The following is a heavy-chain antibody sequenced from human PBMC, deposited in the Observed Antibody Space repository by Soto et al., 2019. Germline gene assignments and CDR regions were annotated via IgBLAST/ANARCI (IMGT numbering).Heavy chain of an antibody. CDR1: GGSFSGYY. J-gene: IGHJ4*02. CDR2: INRSGST. Sequence: QVQLQQWGAGLLRPSETLSLTCAVYGGSFSGYYWSWIRQPPGKGLEWIGEINRSGSTNYNPSLTSRVTISVDTSKTQFSLKLSSVTAADTAVYYCARGLTTVTTVRYFDYWGQGTLVTVSS. D-gene: IGHD4-17*01. V-gene: IGHV4-34*01. CDR3: ARGLTTVTTVRYFDY.